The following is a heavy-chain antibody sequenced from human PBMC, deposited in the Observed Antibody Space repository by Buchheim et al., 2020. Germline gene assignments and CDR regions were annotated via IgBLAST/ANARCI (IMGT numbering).Heavy chain of an antibody. CDR3: ASGGKVLRYFDWLLSPFDY. J-gene: IGHJ4*02. CDR2: IKQAGSEK. CDR1: GFTFSSYW. V-gene: IGHV3-7*01. Sequence: EVQLVESGGGLVQPGGSLRLSCAASGFTFSSYWMSWVRQAPGKGLEWVSNIKQAGSEKYYVDSVKGRFTISRDNAKNSLYLQMNSLRAEDTAVYYCASGGKVLRYFDWLLSPFDYWGQGTL. D-gene: IGHD3-9*01.